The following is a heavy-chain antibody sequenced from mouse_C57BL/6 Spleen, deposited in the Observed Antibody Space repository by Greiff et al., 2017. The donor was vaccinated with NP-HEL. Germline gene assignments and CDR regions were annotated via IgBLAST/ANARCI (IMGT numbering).Heavy chain of an antibody. D-gene: IGHD2-5*01. CDR3: TRAYYSNYVRYFDV. CDR1: GYTFTDYE. Sequence: VKLQESGAELVRPGASVTLSCKASGYTFTDYEMHWVKQTPVHGLEWIGAIDPETGGTAYNQKFKGKAILTADKSSSTAYMELRSLTSEDSAVYYCTRAYYSNYVRYFDVWGTGTTVTVSS. J-gene: IGHJ1*03. V-gene: IGHV1-15*01. CDR2: IDPETGGT.